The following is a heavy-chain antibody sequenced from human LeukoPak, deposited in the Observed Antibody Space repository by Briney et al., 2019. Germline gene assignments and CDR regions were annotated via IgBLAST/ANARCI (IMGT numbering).Heavy chain of an antibody. CDR1: GITLSNSV. Sequence: GRSLRLSCAASGITLSNSVIHWVRQAPDKGLEWVALISTDGNNTPYADSVKGRFTISKDNSKYTVYLQMNSLTTEDTAIYYCAREGHTSGRAGCFDYWGQGTLVTVSS. V-gene: IGHV3-30*04. D-gene: IGHD3-22*01. CDR2: ISTDGNNT. J-gene: IGHJ4*02. CDR3: AREGHTSGRAGCFDY.